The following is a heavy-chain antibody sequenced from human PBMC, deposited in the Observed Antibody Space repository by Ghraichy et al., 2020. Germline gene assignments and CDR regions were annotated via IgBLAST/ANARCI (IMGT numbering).Heavy chain of an antibody. CDR2: TYYRTRRFS. CDR3: ARQASGWYIYYDF. CDR1: GDSVSNQSVS. Sequence: SETLSLTCAISGDSVSNQSVSWTWIRQSPSRGLECLGRTYYRTRRFSDYAVSVTGRITISADTSKNKFSLQLSSVTAEDTAVYLCARQASGWYIYYDFWGPGSVVTGSS. V-gene: IGHV6-1*01. D-gene: IGHD6-19*01. J-gene: IGHJ4*02.